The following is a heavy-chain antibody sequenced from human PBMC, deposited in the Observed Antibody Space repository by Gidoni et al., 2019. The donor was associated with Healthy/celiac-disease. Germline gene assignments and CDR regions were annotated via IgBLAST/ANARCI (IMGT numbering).Heavy chain of an antibody. Sequence: QLQLQESGSGLVKPSQTLSLTCAVSGGSISSGGYSWSWIRQPPGKGLEWIGYIYHSGSTYDNPSLKSRVTISVDRSKNQFSLKLSSVTAADTAVYYCAREGYGDYLNWFDPWGQGTLVTVSS. CDR2: IYHSGST. J-gene: IGHJ5*02. V-gene: IGHV4-30-2*01. CDR3: AREGYGDYLNWFDP. CDR1: GGSISSGGYS. D-gene: IGHD4-17*01.